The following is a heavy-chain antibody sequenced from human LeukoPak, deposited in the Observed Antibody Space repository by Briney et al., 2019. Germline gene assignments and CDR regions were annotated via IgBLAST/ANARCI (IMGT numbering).Heavy chain of an antibody. D-gene: IGHD1-26*01. V-gene: IGHV1-18*01. CDR2: ISAYNGNT. Sequence: GASVKVSCKASGYTFTSSGISWVRQAPGQGLEWMGWISAYNGNTNYAQKLQGRVTMTTDTSTGTAYMELRSLRSDDTAVYYCARHTEGQLLFDYWGQGTLVTVSS. J-gene: IGHJ4*02. CDR3: ARHTEGQLLFDY. CDR1: GYTFTSSG.